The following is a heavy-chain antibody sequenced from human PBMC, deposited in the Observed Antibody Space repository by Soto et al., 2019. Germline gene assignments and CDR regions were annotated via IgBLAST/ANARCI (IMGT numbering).Heavy chain of an antibody. Sequence: QVQLVESGGGVVQPGRSLRLSCAASGFTFSSYAMHWVRQSPGKGLEWVAVISYDGNNYYYADSVKGRFTISRDNSKNTLYLQMNSLRAEDTAVYYCAKDAEYYYDSGALGFVDDWGQGTLVTVSS. D-gene: IGHD3-22*01. V-gene: IGHV3-30*18. J-gene: IGHJ4*02. CDR1: GFTFSSYA. CDR3: AKDAEYYYDSGALGFVDD. CDR2: ISYDGNNY.